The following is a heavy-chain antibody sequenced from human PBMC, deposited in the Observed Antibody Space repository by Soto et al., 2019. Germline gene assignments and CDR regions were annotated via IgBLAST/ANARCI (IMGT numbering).Heavy chain of an antibody. CDR1: GFTFSKYG. V-gene: IGHV3-33*01. J-gene: IGHJ5*02. CDR2: IWNDGIRK. CDR3: ARDDDTDANALYR. Sequence: VQLVESGGGMVQPGTSLRLSCAASGFTFSKYGMHWVRQAPGKGLGWVALIWNDGIRKVYVDSVKGRLTICRDNSKNTLELEMTRLRDADTAVYYCARDDDTDANALYRWGPGCMATVSS.